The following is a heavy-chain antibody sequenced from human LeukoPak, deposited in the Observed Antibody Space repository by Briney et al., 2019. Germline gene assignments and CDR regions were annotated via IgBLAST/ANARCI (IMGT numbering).Heavy chain of an antibody. Sequence: SETLPLTCTVSGGSISSYYWSWIRQPPGKGLEWIGYIYYSGSTNYNPSLKSRVTISVDTSKNQFSLKLSSVTAADTAVYYCARDFGSGWYGIMGYWGQGTLVTVSS. D-gene: IGHD6-19*01. V-gene: IGHV4-59*01. CDR3: ARDFGSGWYGIMGY. CDR2: IYYSGST. CDR1: GGSISSYY. J-gene: IGHJ4*02.